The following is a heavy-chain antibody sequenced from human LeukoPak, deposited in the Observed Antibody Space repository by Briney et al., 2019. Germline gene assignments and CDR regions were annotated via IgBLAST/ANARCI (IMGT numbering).Heavy chain of an antibody. CDR2: INHSGST. CDR1: GGSFSGYY. V-gene: IGHV4-34*01. J-gene: IGHJ3*02. Sequence: SETLSLTCAVYGGSFSGYYWSWIRQPPGKGLEWIGEINHSGSTNYNPSLKSRATISVDTSKNQFSLMLSSVTAADTAVYYCARIPPRSYCSGGSCYRNAFDIWGQGTMVTVSS. CDR3: ARIPPRSYCSGGSCYRNAFDI. D-gene: IGHD2-15*01.